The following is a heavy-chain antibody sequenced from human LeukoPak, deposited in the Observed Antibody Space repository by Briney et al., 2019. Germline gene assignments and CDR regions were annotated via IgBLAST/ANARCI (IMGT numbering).Heavy chain of an antibody. CDR2: VSTDGSST. D-gene: IGHD6-6*01. J-gene: IGHJ4*02. CDR3: VRASTTRPNLIDY. CDR1: GFTFSSYW. V-gene: IGHV3-74*01. Sequence: PGGSLRLSCAASGFTFSSYWMHWVRQAPGKGLVWVSRVSTDGSSTYYADSMKGRFTISRDNAKNTLYLQMNSLRADDSAVYYCVRASTTRPNLIDYWGQGTLVTVSS.